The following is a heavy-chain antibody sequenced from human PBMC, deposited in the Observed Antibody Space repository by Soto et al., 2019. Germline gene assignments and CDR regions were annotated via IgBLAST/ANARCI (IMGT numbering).Heavy chain of an antibody. CDR2: IDPSDSYT. CDR3: ASTSPNNDILTGYYTL. Sequence: SWMRTMNGKGLEWMGRIDPSDSYTNYSPSFQGHVTISADKSISTAYLQWSSLKASDTAMYYCASTSPNNDILTGYYTLWGQRTLVTVFS. V-gene: IGHV5-10-1*01. J-gene: IGHJ4*02. D-gene: IGHD3-9*01.